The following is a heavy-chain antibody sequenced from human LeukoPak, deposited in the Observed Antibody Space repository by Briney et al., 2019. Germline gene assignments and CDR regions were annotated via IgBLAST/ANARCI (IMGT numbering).Heavy chain of an antibody. Sequence: SETLSLTCTVSGGSISSSSYYWGWIRQPPGKGLEWIGSIYYSGSTYYNPSLKSRVTISVDTSKNQFSLKLSSVTAADTAVYYCARSPGFYSSSARYWFDPWGQGTLVTVSP. CDR2: IYYSGST. J-gene: IGHJ5*02. V-gene: IGHV4-39*07. CDR3: ARSPGFYSSSARYWFDP. D-gene: IGHD6-6*01. CDR1: GGSISSSSYY.